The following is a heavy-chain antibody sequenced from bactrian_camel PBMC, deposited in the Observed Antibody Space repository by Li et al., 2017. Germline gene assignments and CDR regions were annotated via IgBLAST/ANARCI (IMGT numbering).Heavy chain of an antibody. CDR1: VYTYSRNC. Sequence: QLVESGGGSVQTGGSLRLSCVVSVYTYSRNCMGWFRQAPGKEREGVAIIYNGDDITYYADSVKGRFTISQDNAKNTVYLQMNSLKPEDTAMYYCAARGPYCYTKLSVADFTYWGQGTQVTVS. D-gene: IGHD2*01. V-gene: IGHV3S25*01. CDR2: IYNGDDIT. J-gene: IGHJ6*01. CDR3: AARGPYCYTKLSVADFTY.